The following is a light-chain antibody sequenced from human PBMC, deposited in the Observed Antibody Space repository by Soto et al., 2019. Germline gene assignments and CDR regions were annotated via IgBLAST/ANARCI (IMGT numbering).Light chain of an antibody. J-gene: IGLJ1*01. CDR3: AAWDDSLSGYV. V-gene: IGLV1-47*01. Sequence: QSALTQSPSASGTPGQRVTISCSGSSSNIGTKYVYWYQQLPGTAPKLLIYRNNQRPSGVPDRFSGSKSGTSASLAISGLRSEDEADYYCAAWDDSLSGYVFATGTKVT. CDR1: SSNIGTKY. CDR2: RNN.